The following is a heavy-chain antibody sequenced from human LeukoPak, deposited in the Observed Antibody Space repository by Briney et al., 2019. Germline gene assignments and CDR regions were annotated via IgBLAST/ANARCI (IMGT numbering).Heavy chain of an antibody. J-gene: IGHJ4*02. CDR3: ARLGIWGYNFDY. V-gene: IGHV4-34*01. Sequence: SETLSLTCAVYGGSFSGYYWSWIRQPPGKGLEWIGEINHSGSTNYNPSLKSRVTISVDTSKNQFSLKLSSVTAADTAVYYCARLGIWGYNFDYWGQGTLVTVSS. D-gene: IGHD3-16*01. CDR2: INHSGST. CDR1: GGSFSGYY.